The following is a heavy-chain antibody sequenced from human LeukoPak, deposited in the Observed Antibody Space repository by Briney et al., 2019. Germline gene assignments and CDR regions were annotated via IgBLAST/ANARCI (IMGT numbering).Heavy chain of an antibody. V-gene: IGHV3-23*01. Sequence: PGGSLRLSCATSGFTFSIYAMTWVRQAPGKGLEWVSTISGSGGSTYYADSVKGRFTISRDNSKNTLYLQMNSLRAEDTAVYYCAKDDYDFWSGFDYWGQGTLVTVSS. D-gene: IGHD3-3*01. CDR1: GFTFSIYA. J-gene: IGHJ4*02. CDR3: AKDDYDFWSGFDY. CDR2: ISGSGGST.